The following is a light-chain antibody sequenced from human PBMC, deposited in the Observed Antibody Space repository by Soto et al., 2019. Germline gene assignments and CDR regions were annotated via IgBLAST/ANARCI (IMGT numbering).Light chain of an antibody. CDR2: GNS. CDR1: SSNIGAGYD. CDR3: QSYDSSLSGSNWV. J-gene: IGLJ3*02. V-gene: IGLV1-40*01. Sequence: QSVLTQPPSVSGAPGQRVTISCTGSSSNIGAGYDVHWYQQLPGTAPKLLIYGNSNRPSGVPDRFSGSKSGTSASLAITGLQAEDAADYSCQSYDSSLSGSNWVFGGGTKLTVL.